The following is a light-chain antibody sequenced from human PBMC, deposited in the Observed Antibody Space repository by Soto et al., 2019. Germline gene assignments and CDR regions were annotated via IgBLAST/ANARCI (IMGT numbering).Light chain of an antibody. Sequence: QSVLTQPASVSGSPGQSITISCTGTSSDVGSYNLVSWYQQNPGKAPKLMIYEVTKRPSGVSNRFSGSKSGNTASLTISGLQAFDENDSACCEIETSTFYDVRPGTK. J-gene: IGLJ1*01. CDR2: EVT. CDR1: SSDVGSYNL. CDR3: CEIETSTFYD. V-gene: IGLV2-23*02.